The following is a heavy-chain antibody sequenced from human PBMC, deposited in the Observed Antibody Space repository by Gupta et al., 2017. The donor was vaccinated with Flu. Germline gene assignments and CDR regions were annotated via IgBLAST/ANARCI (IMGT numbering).Heavy chain of an antibody. J-gene: IGHJ4*02. CDR3: ARGRITMVRGVIITHYFDY. CDR2: TYYRSKWYN. Sequence: QVQLQQSGPGLVKPSQTLSLTCAISGDSVSSNSAAWNWIRQSPSRGLEWLGRTYYRSKWYNDYAVSVKSRITINPDTSKNQFSLQLNSVTPEDTAVYYCARGRITMVRGVIITHYFDYWGQGTLVTVSS. CDR1: GDSVSSNSAA. V-gene: IGHV6-1*01. D-gene: IGHD3-10*01.